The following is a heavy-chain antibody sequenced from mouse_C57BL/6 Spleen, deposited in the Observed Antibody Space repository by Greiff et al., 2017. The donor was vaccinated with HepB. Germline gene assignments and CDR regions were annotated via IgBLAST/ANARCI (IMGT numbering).Heavy chain of an antibody. Sequence: QVQLQQPGAELLRPGSSVKLSFKASGYTFTSYWMHWVKQRPIQGLEWIGNIDPSDSETHYNQKFKDKATLTVDKSSSTAYMQLSSLTSEDSAVYYCARVDYGSSYGYFDYWGQGTTLTVSS. CDR2: IDPSDSET. CDR3: ARVDYGSSYGYFDY. D-gene: IGHD1-1*01. V-gene: IGHV1-52*01. J-gene: IGHJ2*01. CDR1: GYTFTSYW.